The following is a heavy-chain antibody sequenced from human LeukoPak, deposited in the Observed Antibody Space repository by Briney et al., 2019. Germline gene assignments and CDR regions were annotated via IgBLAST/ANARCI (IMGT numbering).Heavy chain of an antibody. V-gene: IGHV4-39*01. CDR2: IYYSGST. CDR3: ARHPVLRYLGT. CDR1: GGSISSSNYY. J-gene: IGHJ4*02. Sequence: SETLSLTCTVSGGSISSSNYYWGWIRQPPGKGLDWIGSIYYSGSTYYNPSLKSRVTISVDTSKNQFSLKLSSVSAADTAVYYCARHPVLRYLGTWGQGNLVTVSS. D-gene: IGHD3-9*01.